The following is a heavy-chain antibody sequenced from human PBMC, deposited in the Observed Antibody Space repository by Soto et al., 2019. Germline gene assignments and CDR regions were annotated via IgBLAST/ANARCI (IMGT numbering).Heavy chain of an antibody. CDR1: GFTFSSYW. V-gene: IGHV3-74*01. Sequence: EVQMVESGGGLVQPGGSLRLSCAASGFTFSSYWMHWVRQAPGKGLVWVSRINYDGSGTSYADSVKGRFTISRDNAKNTLYLQIDTLRAEDTAVYYCARVECSGGSRGSIDQWGQGTLVTVST. CDR2: INYDGSGT. CDR3: ARVECSGGSRGSIDQ. D-gene: IGHD2-15*01. J-gene: IGHJ4*02.